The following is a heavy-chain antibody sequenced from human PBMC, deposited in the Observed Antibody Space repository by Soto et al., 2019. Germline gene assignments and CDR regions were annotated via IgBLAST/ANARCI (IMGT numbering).Heavy chain of an antibody. D-gene: IGHD5-12*01. V-gene: IGHV4-61*01. CDR1: GGSVSSGSYY. J-gene: IGHJ4*02. CDR2: IYYSGST. Sequence: ETLSLTCTVSGGSVSSGSYYWSWIRQPPGKGLEWIGYIYYSGSTNYNPSLKSRVTISVDTSKNQFSLKLSSVTAADTAVYYCARETEVATGRPFDYWGQGTLVTVSS. CDR3: ARETEVATGRPFDY.